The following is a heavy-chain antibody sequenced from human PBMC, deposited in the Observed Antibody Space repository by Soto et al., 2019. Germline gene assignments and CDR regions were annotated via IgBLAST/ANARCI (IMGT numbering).Heavy chain of an antibody. CDR1: GYSFTSYW. Sequence: PGESLKISCKGSGYSFTSYWIGWVRQMPGKGLEWMGTIYPGDSDTRYSPSFQGQVTISADKSISTAYLQWSSLKASDTAMYYCARLPLRSVSYYYYYMDVWGKGTTVTVSS. D-gene: IGHD5-12*01. CDR2: IYPGDSDT. J-gene: IGHJ6*03. V-gene: IGHV5-51*01. CDR3: ARLPLRSVSYYYYYMDV.